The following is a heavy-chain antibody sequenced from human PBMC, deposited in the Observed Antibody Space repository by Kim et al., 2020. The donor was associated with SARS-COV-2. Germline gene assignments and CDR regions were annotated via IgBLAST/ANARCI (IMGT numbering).Heavy chain of an antibody. J-gene: IGHJ3*02. CDR1: GFTFSSYS. CDR3: ARLYYYDSSGYYLDAFDI. D-gene: IGHD3-22*01. CDR2: ISSSSSTI. Sequence: GGSLRLSCAASGFTFSSYSMNWVRQAPGKGLEWVSYISSSSSTIYYADSVKGRFTITRDNAKNSLYLQMNSLRAEDTAVYYCARLYYYDSSGYYLDAFDIWGQGTMVTVSS. V-gene: IGHV3-48*04.